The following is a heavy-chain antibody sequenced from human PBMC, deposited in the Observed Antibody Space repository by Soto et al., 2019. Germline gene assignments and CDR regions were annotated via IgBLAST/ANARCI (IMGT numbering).Heavy chain of an antibody. J-gene: IGHJ4*02. Sequence: LSLTCTVSGGSISSYYWSWIRQPPGKGLEWIGYIYYSGSTNYNPSLKSRVTISVDTSKNQFSLKLTSVTAADTAVYYCARRYGGNFEYWGQGTRVTVS. CDR2: IYYSGST. CDR3: ARRYGGNFEY. CDR1: GGSISSYY. D-gene: IGHD1-26*01. V-gene: IGHV4-59*01.